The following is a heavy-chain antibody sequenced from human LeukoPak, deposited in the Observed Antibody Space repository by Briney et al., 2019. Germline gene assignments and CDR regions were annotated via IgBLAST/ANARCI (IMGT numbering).Heavy chain of an antibody. D-gene: IGHD4-17*01. CDR3: ASNDYGDSRFDY. Sequence: PSETLSLTCTVSGGSISSYYWSWIRQPPGKGLEWIGYIYYSGSTNYNPSLKSRVTISVDTSKNQFSLKLSSETAADTAVYYCASNDYGDSRFDYWGQGALVTVSS. CDR2: IYYSGST. V-gene: IGHV4-59*08. CDR1: GGSISSYY. J-gene: IGHJ4*02.